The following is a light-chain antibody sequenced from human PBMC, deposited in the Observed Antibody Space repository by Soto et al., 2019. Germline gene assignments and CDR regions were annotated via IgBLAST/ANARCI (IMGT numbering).Light chain of an antibody. J-gene: IGKJ1*01. Sequence: EIVLTQSPGTLSLSPGERATLSCRASQSISSTFLAWYQHKPGQAPKVVIYGASRRATGIPDRFSGSGSGTDFTLIISRLEPEDFAVYYCQQYESSWTFGQGTKVEMK. V-gene: IGKV3-20*01. CDR2: GAS. CDR3: QQYESSWT. CDR1: QSISSTF.